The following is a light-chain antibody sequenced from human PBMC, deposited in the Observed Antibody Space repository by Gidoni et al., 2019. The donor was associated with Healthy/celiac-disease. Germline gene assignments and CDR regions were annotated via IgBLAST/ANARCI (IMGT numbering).Light chain of an antibody. Sequence: SSELTQDPAVYGALGQTVRITCQGDSLRSYYASWYQQKPGQAPVLVIYGKNNRPSGIPDRFSGSSSGNTASLTITGAQAEDEADYYCNSRDSSGKVFGGGTKLTV. V-gene: IGLV3-19*01. CDR3: NSRDSSGKV. J-gene: IGLJ3*02. CDR2: GKN. CDR1: SLRSYY.